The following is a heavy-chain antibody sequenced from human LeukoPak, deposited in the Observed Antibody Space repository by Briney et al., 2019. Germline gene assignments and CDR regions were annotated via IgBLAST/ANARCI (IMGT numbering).Heavy chain of an antibody. V-gene: IGHV4-59*08. Sequence: SETLSLTCTVSGGSISSYYWSWIRQPPGKGLEWIGYIYYSGSTNYNPSLKSRVTISVDTSKNQFSLKLSSVTAADTAVYYCARQGCGDSFDYWGQGTLVTVSS. CDR1: GGSISSYY. CDR2: IYYSGST. D-gene: IGHD4-17*01. CDR3: ARQGCGDSFDY. J-gene: IGHJ4*02.